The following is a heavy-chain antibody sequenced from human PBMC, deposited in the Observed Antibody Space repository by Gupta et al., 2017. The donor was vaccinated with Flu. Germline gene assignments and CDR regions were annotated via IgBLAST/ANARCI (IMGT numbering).Heavy chain of an antibody. Sequence: QVQLQESGPGLVKPSQTLSLTCTVSGGSISSVGYYWSWIRQHPGKGLEWIGYIYYSGSTYYNPSLKSRVTISGDTSKNQFSLKLSSVTAADTAVYYCARWEEGGWFDPWGQGTLVTVSS. V-gene: IGHV4-31*03. CDR3: ARWEEGGWFDP. D-gene: IGHD1-26*01. CDR1: GGSISSVGYY. CDR2: IYYSGST. J-gene: IGHJ5*02.